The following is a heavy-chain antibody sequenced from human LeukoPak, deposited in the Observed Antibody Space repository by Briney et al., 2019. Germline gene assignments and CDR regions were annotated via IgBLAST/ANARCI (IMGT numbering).Heavy chain of an antibody. V-gene: IGHV1-2*02. J-gene: IGHJ4*02. D-gene: IGHD2-8*02. CDR3: ATYRQVLLPFES. CDR2: INPNTGGT. Sequence: ASVKVSCKASGYTFTGYYMHWVRQAPGQGLEWMGWINPNTGGTNYAQKFQGRVTMTRDTSISTAYMELSRLRSDDTAIYYCATYRQVLLPFESWGQGTLVTVSS. CDR1: GYTFTGYY.